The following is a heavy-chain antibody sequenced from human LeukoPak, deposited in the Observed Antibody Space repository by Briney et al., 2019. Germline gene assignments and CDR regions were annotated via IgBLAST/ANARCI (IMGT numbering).Heavy chain of an antibody. CDR1: GFTFSSYW. J-gene: IGHJ4*02. Sequence: GGSLRLSCAASGFTFSSYWMHWVRQAPGKGLVWVSRINSDGSSTSYTDSVKGRFTISRDNAKNTLYLQMNSLRAEDTAVYYCARGATVDTAMVVYWGQGTLVTVSS. D-gene: IGHD5-18*01. CDR3: ARGATVDTAMVVY. CDR2: INSDGSST. V-gene: IGHV3-74*01.